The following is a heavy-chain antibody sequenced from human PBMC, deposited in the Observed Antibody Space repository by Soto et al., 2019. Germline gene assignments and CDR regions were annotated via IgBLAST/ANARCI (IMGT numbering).Heavy chain of an antibody. D-gene: IGHD2-8*01. CDR3: ARVSYHHIVLKAYYMDV. V-gene: IGHV3-23*01. CDR1: GSTFSSYA. CDR2: ISGSGGST. Sequence: PGGSLRLSCAASGSTFSSYAMSWVRQAPGKGLEWVSAISGSGGSTYYADSVKGRFTISRDNSKNTLYLQMNRLRAEDTGVYYCARVSYHHIVLKAYYMDVWGKGTTVTVSS. J-gene: IGHJ6*03.